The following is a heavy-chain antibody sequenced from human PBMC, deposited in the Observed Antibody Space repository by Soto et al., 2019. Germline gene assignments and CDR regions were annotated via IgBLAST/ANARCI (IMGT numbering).Heavy chain of an antibody. V-gene: IGHV3-23*01. CDR2: ISGSGGNT. CDR1: GFTFSSYA. CDR3: AKSTSSFDIVLVPTAEPSIDY. J-gene: IGHJ4*02. Sequence: GGSLRLSCAASGFTFSSYAMSWVRQAPGKGLEWVSTISGSGGNTYYADSVKGRFTISRDNSKKTLYLQMNSLRAEDTAIYYCAKSTSSFDIVLVPTAEPSIDYWGQGTLVTVSS. D-gene: IGHD2-2*01.